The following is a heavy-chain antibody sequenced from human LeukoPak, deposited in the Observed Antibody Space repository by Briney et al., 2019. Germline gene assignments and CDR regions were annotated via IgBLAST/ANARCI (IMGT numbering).Heavy chain of an antibody. V-gene: IGHV3-21*01. CDR1: GFSFSSYT. D-gene: IGHD2-21*02. CDR3: ARDGRCGGDCYAS. Sequence: SGGSLRLSCAASGFSFSSYTMNWVRQAPGKGLEWVSIISSSSSYIYYADSVKGRFTISRDNAKNALYLQMNSLRVEDTAVYYCARDGRCGGDCYASWGQGTLVTVSS. CDR2: ISSSSSYI. J-gene: IGHJ4*02.